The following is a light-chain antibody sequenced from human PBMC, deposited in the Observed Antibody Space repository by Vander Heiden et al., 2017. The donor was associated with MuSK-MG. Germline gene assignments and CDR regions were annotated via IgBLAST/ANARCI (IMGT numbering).Light chain of an antibody. CDR2: GAS. J-gene: IGKJ2*01. CDR1: QSVSSSY. Sequence: EIVLTQSPGTLSLSPGERATLSCRASQSVSSSYLAWYQQKPGQAPRLLIYGASSRATGIPDRFSGSGSGTDFTLTISRLEPEDFAVYYCQQYGSSPEYTFGQGTKLXIK. CDR3: QQYGSSPEYT. V-gene: IGKV3-20*01.